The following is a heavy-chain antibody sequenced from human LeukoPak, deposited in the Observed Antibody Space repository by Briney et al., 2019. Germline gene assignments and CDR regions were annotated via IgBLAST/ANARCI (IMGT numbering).Heavy chain of an antibody. D-gene: IGHD5-24*01. J-gene: IGHJ4*02. CDR1: GGSISSGSYY. CDR3: ARDLEGMANGY. Sequence: SQTLSLTCTVSGGSISSGSYYWSWIRQPAGKGLEWIGRIYTSGSTNYNPSLKSRVTISVDTSKNQFSLKLSSVTAADTAVYYCARDLEGMANGYWGQGTLVTVSS. V-gene: IGHV4-61*02. CDR2: IYTSGST.